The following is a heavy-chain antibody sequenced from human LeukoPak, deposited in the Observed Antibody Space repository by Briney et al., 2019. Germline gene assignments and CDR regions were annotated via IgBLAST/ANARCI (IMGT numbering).Heavy chain of an antibody. CDR2: ISYDGSNK. Sequence: GGSLRLSCAASGFTFSSYAMHWVRQAPGKGLEWVAVISYDGSNKHYADSVKGRFTISRDNSKNTLYLQMNSLRAEDTAVYYCAREAAGIDYWGQGTLVTVSS. V-gene: IGHV3-30-3*01. CDR1: GFTFSSYA. D-gene: IGHD6-13*01. J-gene: IGHJ4*02. CDR3: AREAAGIDY.